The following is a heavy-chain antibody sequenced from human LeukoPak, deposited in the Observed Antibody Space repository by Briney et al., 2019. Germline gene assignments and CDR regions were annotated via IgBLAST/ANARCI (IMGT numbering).Heavy chain of an antibody. CDR3: ARAYDGTGSHYYYYMDV. J-gene: IGHJ6*03. Sequence: PGGSLRLSCAASGFTFSSYSMNWVRQAPGKGLEWVSYISSTDTIYYADSVKGRFTISRDSAKNSLSLQMNSLRAEDTAVYFCARAYDGTGSHYYYYMDVWGKGTTVTVSS. CDR2: ISSTDTI. CDR1: GFTFSSYS. V-gene: IGHV3-48*01. D-gene: IGHD3-22*01.